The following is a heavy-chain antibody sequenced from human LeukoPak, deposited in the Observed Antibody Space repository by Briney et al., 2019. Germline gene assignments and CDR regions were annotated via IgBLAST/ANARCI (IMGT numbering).Heavy chain of an antibody. CDR2: IYSGGST. CDR1: GFTVSSNY. J-gene: IGHJ3*02. V-gene: IGHV3-66*01. CDR3: ARDYYYDSSGYSREDAFDI. Sequence: GGSLRLSCAASGFTVSSNYMSWVRQAPGKGLEWVSVIYSGGSTYYADSVKGRFTISRGNSKNTLYLQMNSLRAEDTAVYYCARDYYYDSSGYSREDAFDIWGQGTMVTVSS. D-gene: IGHD3-22*01.